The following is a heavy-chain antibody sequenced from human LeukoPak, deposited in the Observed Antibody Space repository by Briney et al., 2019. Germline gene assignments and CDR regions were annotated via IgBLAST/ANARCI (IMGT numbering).Heavy chain of an antibody. D-gene: IGHD3-10*01. V-gene: IGHV3-48*04. J-gene: IGHJ4*02. CDR2: ISSSSSTI. CDR1: GLTFSSYS. Sequence: GGSLRLSCAASGLTFSSYSMNWVRQAPGKGLEWVSYISSSSSTIYYADSVKGRFTISRDNAKNSLYLQMNSLRAEDTAVYYYARDRWVGSGSYYIDYWGQGTLVTVSS. CDR3: ARDRWVGSGSYYIDY.